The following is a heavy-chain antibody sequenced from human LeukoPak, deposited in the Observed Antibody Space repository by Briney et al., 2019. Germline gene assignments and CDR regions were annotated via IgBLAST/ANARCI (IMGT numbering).Heavy chain of an antibody. Sequence: ASVKVSCKASGYTSTGDYMHWVRQAPGQGLEWMGWINPNSGGTNYAQKFQGRVTMTRDTSISTVYMELSRLTSDDTAVFYCARRYYDVLTGYYPFDHWGQGTLVTVSS. CDR3: ARRYYDVLTGYYPFDH. V-gene: IGHV1-2*02. J-gene: IGHJ4*02. CDR2: INPNSGGT. CDR1: GYTSTGDY. D-gene: IGHD3-9*01.